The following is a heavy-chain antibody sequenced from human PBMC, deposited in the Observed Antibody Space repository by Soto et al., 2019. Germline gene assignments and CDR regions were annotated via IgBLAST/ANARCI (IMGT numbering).Heavy chain of an antibody. J-gene: IGHJ4*02. CDR3: VRAKMLLIHNDY. CDR2: MNPNRNNT. Sequence: QVQLVQSGAEVKKPGASVKVSCKASGYTFTSYDINWVRQAPGQGLEWMGWMNPNRNNTGYAQKFQGRVTMTMDTSISTAYMELSTLTSEDTAVYFCVRAKMLLIHNDYWGQGTLVTVSS. CDR1: GYTFTSYD. V-gene: IGHV1-8*01. D-gene: IGHD3-16*01.